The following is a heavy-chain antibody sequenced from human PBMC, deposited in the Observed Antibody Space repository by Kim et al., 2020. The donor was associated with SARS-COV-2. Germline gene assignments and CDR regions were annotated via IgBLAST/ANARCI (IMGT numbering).Heavy chain of an antibody. CDR2: LHTDDSTT. Sequence: GESLKISCKGSGYNFNKFWIGWVRQIHGKGLEFMGSLHTDDSTTRYSPSFQGQVTISVDRSISTTYLQWNSLRTSDTAMYYCASYLSWGQGTMITV. J-gene: IGHJ5*02. CDR1: GYNFNKFW. V-gene: IGHV5-51*01. CDR3: ASYLS. D-gene: IGHD3-16*02.